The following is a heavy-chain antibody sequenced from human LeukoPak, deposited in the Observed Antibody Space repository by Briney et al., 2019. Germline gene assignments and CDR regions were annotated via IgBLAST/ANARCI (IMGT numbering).Heavy chain of an antibody. CDR3: ARRAGAYSHPYDY. CDR2: IYHSGSS. J-gene: IGHJ4*02. CDR1: GVSISSSDYY. Sequence: SETLSLTCSVSGVSISSSDYYWGWIRQPPGKGLEWIGSIYHSGSSYFYPSLESRVTISVDTSKNQFSLNLRSLTAADTAVYYCARRAGAYSHPYDYWGQGTLVTVSS. D-gene: IGHD4/OR15-4a*01. V-gene: IGHV4-39*07.